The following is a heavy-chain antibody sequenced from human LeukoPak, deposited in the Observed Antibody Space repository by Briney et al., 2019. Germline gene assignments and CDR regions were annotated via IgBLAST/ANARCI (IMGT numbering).Heavy chain of an antibody. J-gene: IGHJ5*02. D-gene: IGHD3-9*01. CDR3: AALPALVIGDPNGRWFDP. Sequence: GTSVKVSCKASGFTFTSSAMQWVRQARGQRLEWIGWIVVGSGNTNYAQKFQERVTITRDMSTSTAYMELSSLRSEDTAVYYCAALPALVIGDPNGRWFDPWGQGTLVTVSS. CDR1: GFTFTSSA. CDR2: IVVGSGNT. V-gene: IGHV1-58*02.